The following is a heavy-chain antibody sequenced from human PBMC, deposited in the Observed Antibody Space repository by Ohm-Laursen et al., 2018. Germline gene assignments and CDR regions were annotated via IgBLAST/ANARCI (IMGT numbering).Heavy chain of an antibody. D-gene: IGHD6-19*01. J-gene: IGHJ6*02. V-gene: IGHV2-26*01. CDR1: GFSLSNARMG. CDR3: ARMIAVAGLIYYYYYGMDV. Sequence: TQTLTLTCTVSGFSLSNARMGVSWIRQPPGKALEWLAHIFSNDEKSYSTSLKSRLTISKDTSKSQVVLTMTNMDPVDTATYYCARMIAVAGLIYYYYYGMDVWGQGTTVTVSS. CDR2: IFSNDEK.